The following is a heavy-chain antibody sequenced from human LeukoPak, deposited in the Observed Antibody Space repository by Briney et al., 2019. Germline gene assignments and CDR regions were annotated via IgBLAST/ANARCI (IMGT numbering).Heavy chain of an antibody. Sequence: SVKVSCKASGGTFTSYAISWERQAPGQGLEWKGNFIPTLGIANYEQKFQGRVPITADKSTSTAYMELSSLRSEDTAVYYCARLWEHVDTAMVTFFVGGYYGMDVWGQGTTVTVSS. V-gene: IGHV1-69*04. CDR2: FIPTLGIA. D-gene: IGHD5-18*01. CDR1: GGTFTSYA. CDR3: ARLWEHVDTAMVTFFVGGYYGMDV. J-gene: IGHJ6*02.